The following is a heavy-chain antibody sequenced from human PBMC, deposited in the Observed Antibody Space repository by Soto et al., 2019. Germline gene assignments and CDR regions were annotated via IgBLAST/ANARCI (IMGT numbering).Heavy chain of an antibody. CDR2: ISSSSSYI. CDR3: ARGRSGGRPRSSNWFDP. Sequence: PGGSLRLSCAASGFTFSSYSMNWVRQAPGKGLEWVSSISSSSSYIYYADSVKGRFTISRDNAKNSLYLQMNSLRAEDTAVYYCARGRSGGRPRSSNWFDPWGQGTLVTVSS. V-gene: IGHV3-21*01. CDR1: GFTFSSYS. D-gene: IGHD2-15*01. J-gene: IGHJ5*02.